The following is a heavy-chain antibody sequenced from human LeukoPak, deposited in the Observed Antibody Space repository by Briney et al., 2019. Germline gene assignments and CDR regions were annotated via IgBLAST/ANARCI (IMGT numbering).Heavy chain of an antibody. D-gene: IGHD3-9*01. CDR3: AKDSRAWYYDILTGNQGGYYYMDV. CDR1: GFTFSSYG. V-gene: IGHV3-30*02. J-gene: IGHJ6*03. Sequence: GGSLRLSCAASGFTFSSYGMHWVRQAPGKGLEWVAFIRYDGSNKYYADSVKGRFTISRDNSKNTLYLQMNSLRAEDTAVYYCAKDSRAWYYDILTGNQGGYYYMDVWGKGTTVTVSS. CDR2: IRYDGSNK.